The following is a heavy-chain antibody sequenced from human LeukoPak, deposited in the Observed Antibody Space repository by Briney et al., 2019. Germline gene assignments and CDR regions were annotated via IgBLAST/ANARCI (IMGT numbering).Heavy chain of an antibody. CDR1: EFTFSSYW. V-gene: IGHV3-74*03. Sequence: GGSLRLSCAASEFTFSSYWVHWVRHAPGKGLVWVSRIYSDGSITTYTDSVKGRFTISRDNAKNTLYLHMNSLRAEDTAVYYCARAPPSSGYAYHFDIWGQGTMVTVSS. D-gene: IGHD5-18*01. J-gene: IGHJ3*02. CDR2: IYSDGSIT. CDR3: ARAPPSSGYAYHFDI.